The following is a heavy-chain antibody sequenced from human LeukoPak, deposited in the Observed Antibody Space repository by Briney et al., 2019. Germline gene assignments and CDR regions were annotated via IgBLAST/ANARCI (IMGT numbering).Heavy chain of an antibody. D-gene: IGHD4/OR15-4a*01. Sequence: GGSLRLSCAASGFTFSSYGMSWVRQAPGKGLEWVSAISGSGGSTYYVDSVKGRFTISRDNAKNSLYLQMNSLRAEDTAVYYCARDQVHDAFDIWGQGTMVTVSS. V-gene: IGHV3-23*01. CDR1: GFTFSSYG. CDR2: ISGSGGST. J-gene: IGHJ3*02. CDR3: ARDQVHDAFDI.